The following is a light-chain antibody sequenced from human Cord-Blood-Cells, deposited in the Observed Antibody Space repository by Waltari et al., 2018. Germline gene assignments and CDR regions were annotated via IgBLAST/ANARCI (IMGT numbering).Light chain of an antibody. J-gene: IGLJ2*01. Sequence: QSALTQPASVPGSPGQSITISCTATSRDVGCFNSVSSYQQHPGKAPKLMIYDVSKRPSGVSNRFSGSKSGNTASPTISGLQAEDEADYYCSSYTSSSTVVFGGGTKLTVL. V-gene: IGLV2-14*01. CDR1: SRDVGCFNS. CDR3: SSYTSSSTVV. CDR2: DVS.